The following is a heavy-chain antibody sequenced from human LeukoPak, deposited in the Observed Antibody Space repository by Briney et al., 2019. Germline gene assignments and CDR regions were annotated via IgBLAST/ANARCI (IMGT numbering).Heavy chain of an antibody. J-gene: IGHJ4*02. D-gene: IGHD3-9*01. Sequence: SVKVSCKASGGTFSSYAISWVRQAPGQGLEWMGRIIPILGIANYAQKFQGRVTITADESTSTAYMELSSLRSEDTAVYYCARGARYDYDILTGYTDYWGQGTLVTVSS. CDR2: IIPILGIA. V-gene: IGHV1-69*04. CDR1: GGTFSSYA. CDR3: ARGARYDYDILTGYTDY.